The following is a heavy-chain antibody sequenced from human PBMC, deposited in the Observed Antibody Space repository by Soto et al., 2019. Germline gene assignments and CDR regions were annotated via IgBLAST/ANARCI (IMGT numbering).Heavy chain of an antibody. CDR1: GYTFTTYT. Sequence: GASVKVSCKASGYTFTTYTIQWVRQAPGQRLEWMGWINAGNGETKYSQNFQGRVTITRDTSASTAYMELNSLRSEGTAVYYCARSTTSCYSLCWFDPWGQGTLVTVSS. J-gene: IGHJ5*02. D-gene: IGHD2-2*02. CDR3: ARSTTSCYSLCWFDP. CDR2: INAGNGET. V-gene: IGHV1-3*01.